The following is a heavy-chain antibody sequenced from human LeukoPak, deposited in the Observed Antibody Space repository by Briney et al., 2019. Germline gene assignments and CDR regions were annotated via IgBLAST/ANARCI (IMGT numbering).Heavy chain of an antibody. V-gene: IGHV4-39*02. Sequence: SETLSLTCTVSGGSISSSSYYWGWIRQPPGKGLEWIGSIYYSGSTYYNPSLKSRVTISVDTSKNQFSLKLSSVTAADTAVYYCARDLYGDYGTFRRFGRFDPWGQGTLVTVSS. J-gene: IGHJ5*02. CDR2: IYYSGST. CDR3: ARDLYGDYGTFRRFGRFDP. D-gene: IGHD4-17*01. CDR1: GGSISSSSYY.